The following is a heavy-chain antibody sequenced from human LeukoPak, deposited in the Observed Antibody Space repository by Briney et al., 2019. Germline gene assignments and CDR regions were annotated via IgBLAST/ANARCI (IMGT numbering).Heavy chain of an antibody. Sequence: GESLKISCKGSGYSFTSYWIGWVRQMPGKGLEWMGIIYPGDSDTRYSPSFQGQVTISADKSISTAYLQWSSLKASDTAMYYCARSPWGSSWYKNWFDPWGQGTLVTVSS. CDR1: GYSFTSYW. J-gene: IGHJ5*02. CDR2: IYPGDSDT. V-gene: IGHV5-51*01. D-gene: IGHD6-13*01. CDR3: ARSPWGSSWYKNWFDP.